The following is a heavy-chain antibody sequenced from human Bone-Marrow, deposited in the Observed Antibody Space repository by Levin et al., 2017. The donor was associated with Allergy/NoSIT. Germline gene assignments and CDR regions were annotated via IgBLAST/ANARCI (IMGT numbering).Heavy chain of an antibody. CDR2: IIPLFTTV. Sequence: SVKVSCKASGYTFINYDINWVRQIPGQGLEWMGQIIPLFTTVNYAQKFQGRVTITADESTNTAYMSISRLRSDDTAIYYCAREWGYTYGRGGFFDYWGRGTLVTVSS. CDR3: AREWGYTYGRGGFFDY. D-gene: IGHD5-18*01. J-gene: IGHJ4*02. V-gene: IGHV1-69*13. CDR1: GYTFINYD.